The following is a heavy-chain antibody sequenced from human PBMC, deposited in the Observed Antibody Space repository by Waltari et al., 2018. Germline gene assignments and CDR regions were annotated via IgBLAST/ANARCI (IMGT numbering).Heavy chain of an antibody. Sequence: VRLVASGGGLFMTGRSLGASCPASGFTFSSYMLYWFRRAPGRGLEWVSSISSSNIYIYYANSVKGRFTISRDNAKNSLYLQMNSLRAEDTAVYYCARAYGDYASYFDYWGQGTLVTVSS. J-gene: IGHJ4*02. CDR2: ISSSNIYI. CDR1: GFTFSSYM. CDR3: ARAYGDYASYFDY. V-gene: IGHV3-21*01. D-gene: IGHD4-17*01.